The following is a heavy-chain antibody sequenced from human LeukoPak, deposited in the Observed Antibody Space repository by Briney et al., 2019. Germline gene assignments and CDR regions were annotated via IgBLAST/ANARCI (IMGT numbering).Heavy chain of an antibody. V-gene: IGHV4-31*03. D-gene: IGHD6-13*01. CDR2: IYYSGST. J-gene: IGHJ4*02. Sequence: SSETLSLTCTVSGGSISSGGYYWSWIRQHPGKGLEWIGYIYYSGSTYYNPSLKSRVTISVDTSKNQFSLKLSSVTAADTAVYYCARRASSSWNFDYWGQGTLVTVSS. CDR3: ARRASSSWNFDY. CDR1: GGSISSGGYY.